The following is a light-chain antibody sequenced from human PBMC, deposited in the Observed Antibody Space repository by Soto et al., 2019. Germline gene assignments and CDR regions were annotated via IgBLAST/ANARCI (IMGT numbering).Light chain of an antibody. CDR1: SSNIGAGYD. V-gene: IGLV1-40*01. CDR2: GNS. CDR3: QSYDSSLSVV. J-gene: IGLJ2*01. Sequence: QSVLTQPPSVSGAPGQRVTISCTGSSSNIGAGYDVHWYQQLPGTAPKLLIYGNSNRPSGVPXRFSGSKSGTSASLAITGXXAEDEAXXXCQSYDSSLSVVFGGGTKLTVL.